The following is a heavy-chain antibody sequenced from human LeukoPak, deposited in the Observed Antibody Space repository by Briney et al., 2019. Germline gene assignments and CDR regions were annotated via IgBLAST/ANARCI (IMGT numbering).Heavy chain of an antibody. CDR3: AKDESYQLPQTDYYGMDV. CDR1: GFTFDDYA. D-gene: IGHD2-2*01. V-gene: IGHV3-43*02. CDR2: ISGDGGST. J-gene: IGHJ6*02. Sequence: GGSLRLSCAASGFTFDDYAMHWVRQAPGKGLEWVSLISGDGGSTYYADSVKGRFTISRDNSKNSLYLQMNSLRTEDTALYYCAKDESYQLPQTDYYGMDVWGQGTTVTVSS.